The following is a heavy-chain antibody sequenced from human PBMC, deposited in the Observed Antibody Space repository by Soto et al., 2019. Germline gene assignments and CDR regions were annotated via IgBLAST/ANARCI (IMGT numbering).Heavy chain of an antibody. D-gene: IGHD6-19*01. J-gene: IGHJ3*02. CDR1: GGTFSSSA. CDR3: ARSATAGHRGFDI. Sequence: QVQLVQSGAEMREPGSSVKVSCKASGGTFSSSAINWLRQAPGQGPEWMGGIIPTFGTANYIEKFRGRVTITADTFTRTAYMEVSSLTSEDSGMYFCARSATAGHRGFDIWGQGTLVTVSS. CDR2: IIPTFGTA. V-gene: IGHV1-69*06.